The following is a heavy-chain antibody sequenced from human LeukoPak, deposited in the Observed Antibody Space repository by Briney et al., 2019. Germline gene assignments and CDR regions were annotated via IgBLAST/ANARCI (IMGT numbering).Heavy chain of an antibody. Sequence: GGSLRLSCAASGFTFGSYAMSWVRQAPGKGLEWVSSISGSGGSTYYADSVKGRFTISRDNSKNTLYLRINSLRAEDTAVYYCAKAGLTTVRGPRCWFDPWGQGTLVTVSS. D-gene: IGHD4-11*01. J-gene: IGHJ5*02. CDR3: AKAGLTTVRGPRCWFDP. CDR2: ISGSGGST. CDR1: GFTFGSYA. V-gene: IGHV3-23*01.